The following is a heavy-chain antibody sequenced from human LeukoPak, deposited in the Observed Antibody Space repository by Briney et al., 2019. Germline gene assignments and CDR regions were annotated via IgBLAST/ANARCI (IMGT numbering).Heavy chain of an antibody. Sequence: SGGSLRLSCAASGFTFSRHWMRWVRQAPGKGLELVANIKEDGSEKYYVDPVKGRFTISRDNAKNSLYLQMNSLRAEDTAVYYCVRDQNWDFDYWGQGTLVTVSS. CDR1: GFTFSRHW. V-gene: IGHV3-7*01. CDR3: VRDQNWDFDY. CDR2: IKEDGSEK. J-gene: IGHJ4*02. D-gene: IGHD7-27*01.